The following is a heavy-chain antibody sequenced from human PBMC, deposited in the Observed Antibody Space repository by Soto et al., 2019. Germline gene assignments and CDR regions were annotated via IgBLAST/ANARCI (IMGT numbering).Heavy chain of an antibody. CDR2: ISSSSSYI. D-gene: IGHD3-10*01. Sequence: GGSLRLSCAASGFTFSSYSMNWVRQAPGKGLEWVSSISSSSSYIYYADSVKGRFTISRDNAKNSLYLQMNSLRAEDTAVYYCARVWTMDAFDIWGQGTMVTVSS. V-gene: IGHV3-21*01. CDR1: GFTFSSYS. CDR3: ARVWTMDAFDI. J-gene: IGHJ3*02.